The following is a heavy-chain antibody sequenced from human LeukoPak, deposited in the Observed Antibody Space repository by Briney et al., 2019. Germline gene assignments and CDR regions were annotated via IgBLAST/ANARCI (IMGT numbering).Heavy chain of an antibody. CDR2: IIRIFGTA. V-gene: IGHV1-69*05. CDR1: GGTFSSYA. Sequence: SVKVSCTASGGTFSSYAISWVRHAPGQGLEWRGRIIRIFGTANYAQKLQGRVTITTDESTSTAYMEVSSLRSEDTAVYYCARDSPYDSSGYDYWGQGTLVTVSS. J-gene: IGHJ4*02. CDR3: ARDSPYDSSGYDY. D-gene: IGHD3-22*01.